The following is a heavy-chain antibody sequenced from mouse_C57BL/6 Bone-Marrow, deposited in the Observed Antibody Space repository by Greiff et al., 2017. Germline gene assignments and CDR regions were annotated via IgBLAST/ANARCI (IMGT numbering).Heavy chain of an antibody. CDR1: GYTFTSYG. CDR3: ARDAGYYYGIDY. D-gene: IGHD2-3*01. Sequence: EVQLQQSGAELVRPGSSVKMSCKASGYTFTSYGIHWVKQRPGQGLEWIGNIYPSDSYTNYNEKFKGKATLTSDKSSSTAYMQLSSLTSEDSAIYYCARDAGYYYGIDYWGQGTSVTVSA. CDR2: IYPSDSYT. V-gene: IGHV1-58*01. J-gene: IGHJ4*01.